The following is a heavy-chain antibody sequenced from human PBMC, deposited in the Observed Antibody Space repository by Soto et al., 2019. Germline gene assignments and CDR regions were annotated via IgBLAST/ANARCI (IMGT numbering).Heavy chain of an antibody. V-gene: IGHV4-34*01. D-gene: IGHD3-9*01. CDR2: INHSGST. Sequence: SETLSLTCAVYGGSFSGYYWSWIRQPPGKGLEWIGEINHSGSTNYNPSLKSRVTISVDTSKNQFSLKLSSVTAADTAVYYCARGGYDILTGYSPWFDPWGQGTLVTVSS. CDR3: ARGGYDILTGYSPWFDP. J-gene: IGHJ5*02. CDR1: GGSFSGYY.